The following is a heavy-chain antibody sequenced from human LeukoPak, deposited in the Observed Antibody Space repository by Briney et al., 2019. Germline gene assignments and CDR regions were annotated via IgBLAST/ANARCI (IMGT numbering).Heavy chain of an antibody. D-gene: IGHD3-9*01. CDR2: ISHGSSYI. CDR3: ARGNTIIGMVHFDH. Sequence: GGSLRLSCAASGFTFGSYSMNWVRQAPGKGLEWVSSISHGSSYIYYADSVKGRFTISRDNAENSLYLQMNSLRAEDTAVYYCARGNTIIGMVHFDHWGQGTLVTVSS. J-gene: IGHJ4*02. V-gene: IGHV3-21*01. CDR1: GFTFGSYS.